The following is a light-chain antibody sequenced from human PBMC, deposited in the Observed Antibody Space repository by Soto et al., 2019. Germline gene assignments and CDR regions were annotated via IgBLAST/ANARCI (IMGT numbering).Light chain of an antibody. Sequence: SVLTQPPLVSGTPGQRVTVSCSGGRSNIGSNTVHWYQQLPGAAPKLLIYRDNQRPSGVPDRFAASKSGTSASLAISGLHPEDAGVCYFGAWDEYQNPLSVFGSGTKGTV. CDR3: GAWDEYQNPLSV. V-gene: IGLV1-44*01. J-gene: IGLJ1*01. CDR2: RDN. CDR1: RSNIGSNT.